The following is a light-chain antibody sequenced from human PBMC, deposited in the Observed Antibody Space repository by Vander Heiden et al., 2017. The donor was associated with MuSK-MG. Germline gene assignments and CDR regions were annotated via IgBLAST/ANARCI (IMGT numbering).Light chain of an antibody. CDR1: QSISSW. CDR3: QQDNSYIT. V-gene: IGKV1-5*03. CDR2: KAS. Sequence: DIQMTQSPSTLSASVGDRVTITCRASQSISSWLAWYQQKPGKAPKLLIYKASSLESGVPSRFSGSGSGTEFTLTSSRLQPDDFATYYCQQDNSYITFGGGTKVEIK. J-gene: IGKJ4*01.